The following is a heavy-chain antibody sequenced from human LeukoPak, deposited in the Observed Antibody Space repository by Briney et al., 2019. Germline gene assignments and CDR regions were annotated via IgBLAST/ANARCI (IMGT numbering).Heavy chain of an antibody. CDR2: IIPSFGTA. V-gene: IGHV1-69*05. Sequence: AASLKVSCEASGGTFSRYGISWVRQAPGQGLEWMSRIIPSFGTANYAQTLQGRVTLTTDKTTSTPYMYMCTLRPPNTASYYSARSTMAVARIYNWFDPWGQGTLVTVSS. J-gene: IGHJ5*02. CDR3: ARSTMAVARIYNWFDP. CDR1: GGTFSRYG. D-gene: IGHD6-19*01.